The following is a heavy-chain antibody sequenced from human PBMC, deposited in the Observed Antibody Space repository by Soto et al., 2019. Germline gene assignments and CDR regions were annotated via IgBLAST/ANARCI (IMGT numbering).Heavy chain of an antibody. CDR1: GGPISRGDYY. CDR2: IYYTGST. D-gene: IGHD2-2*01. Sequence: SETLSLTCTVSGGPISRGDYYWSWIRQPPGKGLEWIGYIYYTGSTYYNPSLKSRLTISVDTSKNQFSLKLTSVTAADTAVYFCARYQKGPFDYWGQGTLVTVSS. V-gene: IGHV4-30-4*01. CDR3: ARYQKGPFDY. J-gene: IGHJ4*02.